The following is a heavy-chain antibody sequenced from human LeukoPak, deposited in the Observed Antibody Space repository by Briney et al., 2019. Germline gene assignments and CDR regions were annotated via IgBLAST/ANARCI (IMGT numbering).Heavy chain of an antibody. D-gene: IGHD2-21*01. CDR2: INPNSGGT. CDR1: GYTFTGYY. Sequence: ASVKVSCKASGYTFTGYYMHWVRQAPGQGLEWMGWINPNSGGTNYAQKFQGRVTMTRDTSISTAYMELSRLRSDDTAVYYCARQHLAYRHFDYWGQGILVTVSS. V-gene: IGHV1-2*02. J-gene: IGHJ4*02. CDR3: ARQHLAYRHFDY.